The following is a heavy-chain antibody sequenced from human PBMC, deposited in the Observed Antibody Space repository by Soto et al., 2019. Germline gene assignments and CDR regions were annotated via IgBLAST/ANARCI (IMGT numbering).Heavy chain of an antibody. CDR3: ARDLDCTNGGCTDYYYYGMDV. D-gene: IGHD2-8*01. CDR2: ISAYNGNT. Sequence: QVQLVQSGAEVKKPGASVKVSCKASGYTFTSYGISWVRQAPGQGLEWMGWISAYNGNTNDAQKLQGRVTMTTDTSTSTAYMELRSLRSDDTAVYYCARDLDCTNGGCTDYYYYGMDVWGQGTTVTVSS. CDR1: GYTFTSYG. J-gene: IGHJ6*02. V-gene: IGHV1-18*01.